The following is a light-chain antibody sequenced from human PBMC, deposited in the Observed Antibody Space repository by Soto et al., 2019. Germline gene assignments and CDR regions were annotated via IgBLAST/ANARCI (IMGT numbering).Light chain of an antibody. CDR2: LEGSGSY. Sequence: QLVLTQSSSASASLGSSVKLTCTLSSGHSSYIIAWHQQQPGKAPRYLMNLEGSGSYNKGSGIPDRFSGSKSGNTASLTISGLQADDEADYYCSSYTSSYTWVFGRGTKLTVL. CDR3: SSYTSSYTWV. CDR1: SGHSSYI. V-gene: IGLV4-60*03. J-gene: IGLJ3*02.